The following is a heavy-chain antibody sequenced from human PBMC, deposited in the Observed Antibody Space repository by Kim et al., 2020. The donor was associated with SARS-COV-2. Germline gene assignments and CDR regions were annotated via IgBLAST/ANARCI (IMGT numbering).Heavy chain of an antibody. J-gene: IGHJ4*02. Sequence: GGSLRLSCATSGFPFTEAWMSWVRQAPGKGLEWVSRVRGNNVGGKCEYSAPVKDRITISRDDSKRALYLQMNGLKTEDTAVYYCTTDRGIGPRPQFDSWGQGTLVTVSS. D-gene: IGHD6-6*01. CDR2: VRGNNVGGKC. CDR3: TTDRGIGPRPQFDS. V-gene: IGHV3-15*01. CDR1: GFPFTEAW.